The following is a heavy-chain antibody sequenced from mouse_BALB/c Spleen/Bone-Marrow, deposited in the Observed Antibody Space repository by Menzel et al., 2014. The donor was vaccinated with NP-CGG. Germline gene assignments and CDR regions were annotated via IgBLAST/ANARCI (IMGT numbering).Heavy chain of an antibody. D-gene: IGHD2-4*01. CDR2: ISNGGGST. V-gene: IGHV5-12-2*01. CDR1: GFTFTSYT. J-gene: IGHJ3*01. Sequence: DVHLVESGGGLVQPGGSLKLSYAASGFTFTSYTMSWVRQTPEKRLEWVAYISNGGGSTYYPDTVKGRFTISRDNAKNTLYLQMSSLKSEDTAIYYCTREDYGAYWGQGTLVAVSA. CDR3: TREDYGAY.